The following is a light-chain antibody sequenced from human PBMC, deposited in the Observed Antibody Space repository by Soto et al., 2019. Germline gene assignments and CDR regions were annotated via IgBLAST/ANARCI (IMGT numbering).Light chain of an antibody. CDR1: SSDVGGYNY. J-gene: IGLJ3*02. V-gene: IGLV2-14*01. Sequence: QSALTQPASVSGSPGQSITISCTGTSSDVGGYNYVSWYQQHPGEAPKLMIYDVTNRPSGVSNRFSGSKSGNTASLTISGLQAEDEADYYCSSFTTSNTVVFGGGTKLTVL. CDR3: SSFTTSNTVV. CDR2: DVT.